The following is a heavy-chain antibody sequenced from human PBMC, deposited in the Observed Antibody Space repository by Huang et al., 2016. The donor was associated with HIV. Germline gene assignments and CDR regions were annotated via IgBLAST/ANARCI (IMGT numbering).Heavy chain of an antibody. CDR2: IGEGGKNK. CDR3: AKEEAGRFGAFDI. Sequence: QLQLVESGGGVVQPGGSLRLSCVASGFDFRSNDMHWVRQAPGKGLEWITFIGEGGKNKQCGDSVKGRFTIARDNSKNTLYLQMNSLRPEDTAVYYCAKEEAGRFGAFDIWGQGTMVTVSS. CDR1: GFDFRSND. D-gene: IGHD3-10*01. J-gene: IGHJ3*02. V-gene: IGHV3-30*02.